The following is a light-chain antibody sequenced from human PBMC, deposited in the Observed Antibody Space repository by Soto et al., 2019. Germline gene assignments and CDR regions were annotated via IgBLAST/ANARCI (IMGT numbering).Light chain of an antibody. CDR1: QTVSSAY. CDR3: QQYQSLT. CDR2: GAS. Sequence: IVLTQSPAIVALSPGDRATLSCRASQTVSSAYLAWYQHKPGQAPRLLIHGASSRVASVPDRFSGSGSGTDFTLTIAKLEPEDFAVYYCQQYQSLTFGGGTKVESK. J-gene: IGKJ4*01. V-gene: IGKV3-20*01.